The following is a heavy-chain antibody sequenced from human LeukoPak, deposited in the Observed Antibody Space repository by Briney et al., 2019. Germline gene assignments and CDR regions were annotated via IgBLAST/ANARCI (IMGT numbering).Heavy chain of an antibody. Sequence: SETLSLTCAVYGGSFRGYYWSWIRQPPGKGLEWIGEINHSGSTNYNPSLKSRVTISLDTSMKKFSLKLNSVTAADTAVYYRASTERCSTTCPLDYWGQGTLVTVSS. D-gene: IGHD2-2*01. CDR2: INHSGST. CDR1: GGSFRGYY. CDR3: ASTERCSTTCPLDY. V-gene: IGHV4-34*01. J-gene: IGHJ4*02.